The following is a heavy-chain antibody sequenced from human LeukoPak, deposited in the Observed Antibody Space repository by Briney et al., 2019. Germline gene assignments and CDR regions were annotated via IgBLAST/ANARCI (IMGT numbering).Heavy chain of an antibody. CDR3: AKDVDIVVVTASAFDY. CDR2: ISGSGGST. J-gene: IGHJ4*02. Sequence: GGSLRLSCAASGFAFSGYGMHWVRQAPGKGLEWVSAISGSGGSTYYADSVKGRFTISRDNSKNTLYLQMNSLRAEDTAVYYCAKDVDIVVVTASAFDYWGQGTLVTVSS. V-gene: IGHV3-23*01. CDR1: GFAFSGYG. D-gene: IGHD2-21*02.